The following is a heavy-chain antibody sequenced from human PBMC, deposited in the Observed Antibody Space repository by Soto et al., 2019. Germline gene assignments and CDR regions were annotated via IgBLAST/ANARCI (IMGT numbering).Heavy chain of an antibody. CDR1: GFTFSGSA. CDR3: TSEAAAGPDAFDI. CDR2: IRSKANSYAT. J-gene: IGHJ3*02. D-gene: IGHD6-13*01. Sequence: GGSLRLSCAASGFTFSGSAMHWVRQASGKGLEWVGRIRSKANSYATAYAASVKGRFTISRDDSKNTAYLQMNSLKTEDTAVYYCTSEAAAGPDAFDIWDQGTMVTVSS. V-gene: IGHV3-73*01.